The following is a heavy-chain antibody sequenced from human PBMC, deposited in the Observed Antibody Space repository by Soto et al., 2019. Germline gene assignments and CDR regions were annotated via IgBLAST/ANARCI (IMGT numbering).Heavy chain of an antibody. CDR1: GFSLSNYW. D-gene: IGHD3-16*01. Sequence: EVQLVESGGGLVQPGGSLRLSCAASGFSLSNYWMHWVRQAPGKGLVWVSGINSDGSSSIYADSVEGRFTISRDSAKNTLYLQMHSLRADDTAVYFFARDPYDILWGSYWGFDLWGQGPLVTVSS. V-gene: IGHV3-74*01. CDR3: ARDPYDILWGSYWGFDL. CDR2: INSDGSSS. J-gene: IGHJ4*02.